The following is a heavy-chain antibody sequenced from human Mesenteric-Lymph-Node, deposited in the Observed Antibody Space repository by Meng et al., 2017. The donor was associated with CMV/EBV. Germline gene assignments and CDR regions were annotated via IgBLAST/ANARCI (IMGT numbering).Heavy chain of an antibody. J-gene: IGHJ4*02. CDR3: ARLIVSSSSYYFDY. D-gene: IGHD6-6*01. V-gene: IGHV4-39*01. CDR1: GGSISSSSYY. Sequence: SGGSISSSSYYWGWIRQPPGKGLEWIGSIYYSGSTYYNPSLKSRVTISVDTSKNQFSLKLSSVAAADTAVYYCARLIVSSSSYYFDYWGQGTLVTVSS. CDR2: IYYSGST.